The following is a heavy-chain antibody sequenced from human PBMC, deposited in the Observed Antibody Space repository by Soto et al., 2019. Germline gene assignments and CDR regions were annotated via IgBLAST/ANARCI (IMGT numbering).Heavy chain of an antibody. D-gene: IGHD6-19*01. CDR2: IRSKANSYAT. J-gene: IGHJ6*03. Sequence: PGVSLRLPCSASGFSFSGSAMHWVRLASGKGRERDDRIRSKANSYATAYAASVKGRFTISRDYSKNTAYLQMNSLKTEDTAVYYCTRHLVHSSGWGHPKDYYYMDVWGKGTTVTVSS. V-gene: IGHV3-73*01. CDR1: GFSFSGSA. CDR3: TRHLVHSSGWGHPKDYYYMDV.